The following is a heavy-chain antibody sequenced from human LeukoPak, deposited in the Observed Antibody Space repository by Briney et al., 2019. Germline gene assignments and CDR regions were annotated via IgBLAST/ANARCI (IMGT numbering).Heavy chain of an antibody. CDR1: GFTFSSYA. J-gene: IGHJ4*02. CDR3: ARAYCGGDCYISGSLFHYFDY. V-gene: IGHV3-23*01. D-gene: IGHD2-21*01. CDR2: ISGSGGST. Sequence: AGGSLRLSCAASGFTFSSYAMSWVRQALGKGLEWVSAISGSGGSTYYADSVKGRFTISRDNSKNTLYLQMNSLRAEDTAVYYCARAYCGGDCYISGSLFHYFDYWGQGTLVTVSS.